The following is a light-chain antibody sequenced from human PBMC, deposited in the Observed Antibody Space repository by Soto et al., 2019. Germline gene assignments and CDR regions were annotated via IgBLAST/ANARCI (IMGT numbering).Light chain of an antibody. V-gene: IGLV2-8*01. CDR3: SSYTGGNPSYV. CDR1: SSDVCGYDY. J-gene: IGLJ1*01. Sequence: QSALTQPPSASGSPGQSVTISCTGTSSDVCGYDYVSWYQQHPGKAPKLMIYEVTIRPSGVSDRFSGSKSGNTASLTVSGLQAEDEADYYCSSYTGGNPSYVFGTGTKLTVL. CDR2: EVT.